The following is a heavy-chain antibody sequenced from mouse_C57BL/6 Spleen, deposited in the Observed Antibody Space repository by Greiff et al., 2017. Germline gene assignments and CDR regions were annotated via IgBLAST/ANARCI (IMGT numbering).Heavy chain of an antibody. Sequence: EVMLVESGGGLVKPGGSLKLSCAASGFTFSSYAMSWVRQTPEKRLEWVATISDGGSYTYYPDNVKGRFTISRDNAKNNLYLQMSHLKSEDTAMYYCARDDVYYFDDWGQGTTLTVSS. CDR2: ISDGGSYT. J-gene: IGHJ2*01. CDR3: ARDDVYYFDD. CDR1: GFTFSSYA. V-gene: IGHV5-4*01. D-gene: IGHD2-3*01.